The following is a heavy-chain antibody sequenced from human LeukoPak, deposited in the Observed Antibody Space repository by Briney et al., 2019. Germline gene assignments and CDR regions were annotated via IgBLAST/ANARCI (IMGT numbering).Heavy chain of an antibody. J-gene: IGHJ5*02. CDR2: IRYDGSNK. V-gene: IGHV3-30*02. D-gene: IGHD1-26*01. CDR1: GFTFSSFG. Sequence: GGSLRLSCAAHGFTFSSFGMHWVRQAPGKGLEWVAYIRYDGSNKKYADSLEGRFTISRDNSKNALYLQIDSLRPEDTAVYYCAKKSGAAFYNWFDPWGQGTLVTVSS. CDR3: AKKSGAAFYNWFDP.